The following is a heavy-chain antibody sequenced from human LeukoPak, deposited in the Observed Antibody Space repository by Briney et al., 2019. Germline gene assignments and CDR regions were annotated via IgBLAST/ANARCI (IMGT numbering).Heavy chain of an antibody. Sequence: GGSLRLSCAASGFTFSNYDIHWVRQVTGKGLEWVSSIDIAGDTYYPGSVKGRFTISRENAKNSVYLQMSTLRVGDTAVYYCAREVRESGLRYFDLWGRGTLVTVSS. J-gene: IGHJ2*01. CDR2: IDIAGDT. CDR3: AREVRESGLRYFDL. V-gene: IGHV3-13*04. CDR1: GFTFSNYD. D-gene: IGHD2-15*01.